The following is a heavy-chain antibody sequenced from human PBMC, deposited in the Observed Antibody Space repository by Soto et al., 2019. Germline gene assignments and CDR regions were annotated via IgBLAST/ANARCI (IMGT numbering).Heavy chain of an antibody. CDR1: GFTFSSYW. CDR2: IKQDGSEK. CDR3: ARDDRLLDYGKEYYYYGMDV. D-gene: IGHD4-17*01. V-gene: IGHV3-7*05. Sequence: GGSLRLSCAASGFTFSSYWMSWVRQAPGKGLEWVANIKQDGSEKYYVDSVKGRFTISRDNAKNSLYLQMNSLRAEDTAVYYCARDDRLLDYGKEYYYYGMDVWGQGTTVTVSS. J-gene: IGHJ6*02.